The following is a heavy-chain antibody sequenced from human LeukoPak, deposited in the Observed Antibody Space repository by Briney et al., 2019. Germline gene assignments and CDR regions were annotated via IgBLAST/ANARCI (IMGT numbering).Heavy chain of an antibody. CDR2: INPNSGGT. CDR1: GYTFTGYY. V-gene: IGHV1-2*02. D-gene: IGHD3-3*01. J-gene: IGHJ3*02. Sequence: ASVKVSCKASGYTFTGYYMHWVRQAPGQGLEWMGWINPNSGGTNYAQKFQGRVTMTRDTSISTAYMELSRLRSDDTAVYYCASSRYYDFWSGYYDAFDIWGQGTMVTVSS. CDR3: ASSRYYDFWSGYYDAFDI.